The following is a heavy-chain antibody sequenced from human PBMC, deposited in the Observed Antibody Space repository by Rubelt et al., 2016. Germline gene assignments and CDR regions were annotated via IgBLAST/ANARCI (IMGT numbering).Heavy chain of an antibody. CDR2: ISTSSSTI. Sequence: AASGFTFSSYSMNWVRQAPGRGLEWVSYISTSSSTISYADSVKGRFTISRDNAKNSLYLQMNSLRAEDTAVYYCAKAEGGWDTDAFDMWGQGTMVTVSS. CDR1: GFTFSSYS. J-gene: IGHJ3*02. CDR3: AKAEGGWDTDAFDM. V-gene: IGHV3-48*04. D-gene: IGHD6-19*01.